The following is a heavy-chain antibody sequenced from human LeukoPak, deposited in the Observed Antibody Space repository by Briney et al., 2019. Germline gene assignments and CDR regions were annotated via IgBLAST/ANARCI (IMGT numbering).Heavy chain of an antibody. D-gene: IGHD6-19*01. CDR1: GFTFSSYA. CDR2: ISGSGGST. Sequence: PGGSLRLSCAASGFTFSSYAMSWVRQAPGKGLEWVSAISGSGGSTYYADSVKGRFTISRDNSKNTLYLQMNSLRAEDTAVYYCAKDLRSGGRYPPNFGYWGQGTLVTVTS. V-gene: IGHV3-23*01. CDR3: AKDLRSGGRYPPNFGY. J-gene: IGHJ4*02.